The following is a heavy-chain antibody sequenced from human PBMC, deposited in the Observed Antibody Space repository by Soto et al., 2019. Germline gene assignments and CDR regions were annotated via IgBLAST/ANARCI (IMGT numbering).Heavy chain of an antibody. CDR3: ARGGYYDSSGSRNYHYYGLHV. Sequence: GASVKVSCKASAYTFSSYGISWVRQAPGQGLEWLGWISPYNDDTKYAQKLQGRVTMTTDTSTRTAYMNLRGLRSDDTAVYYCARGGYYDSSGSRNYHYYGLHVWRQATTVTVS. V-gene: IGHV1-18*01. J-gene: IGHJ6*02. CDR1: AYTFSSYG. CDR2: ISPYNDDT. D-gene: IGHD3-22*01.